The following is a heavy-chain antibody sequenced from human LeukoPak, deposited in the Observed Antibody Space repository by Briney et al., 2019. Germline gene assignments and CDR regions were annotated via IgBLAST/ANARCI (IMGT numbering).Heavy chain of an antibody. D-gene: IGHD3-3*01. CDR2: VYYSGST. V-gene: IGHV4-39*01. CDR3: ARARVVLFWYFDL. CDR1: GGSISSNNYY. J-gene: IGHJ2*01. Sequence: PSETLSLTCTVSGGSISSNNYYWGWIRQSPGKGLEWIASVYYSGSTYYNPSLKSRVSISADTTKNQFFLNLTSVTAADTSMYYCARARVVLFWYFDLWGHGTLVSVSS.